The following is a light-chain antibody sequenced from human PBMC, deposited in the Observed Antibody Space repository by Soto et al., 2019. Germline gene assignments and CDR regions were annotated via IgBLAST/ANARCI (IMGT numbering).Light chain of an antibody. CDR3: QQRSNWPPWT. V-gene: IGKV3-11*01. CDR1: QSVSSY. CDR2: DAS. J-gene: IGKJ1*01. Sequence: EIVLTQSPATLSLSPGERATLSCRASQSVSSYLAWYQQKPGQAPRLLIADASNRATGIPARFSGSGSGTDFTLTISSLEPEDFAVYYCQQRSNWPPWTFGQGTKVAIK.